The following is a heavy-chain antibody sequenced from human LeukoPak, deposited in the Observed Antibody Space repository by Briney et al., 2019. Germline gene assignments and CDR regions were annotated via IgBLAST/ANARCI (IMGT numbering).Heavy chain of an antibody. V-gene: IGHV4-59*01. J-gene: IGHJ6*03. Sequence: SETLSLXCTVSGGSSSSYYWRWIRQPPGKGLEWIGYIYYSGSTNYNPSLKSRVTISVDTSKNQFSLELSSVTAADTAVYYCARGGYSYGNYYYYYMDVWGKGTTVTVSS. CDR3: ARGGYSYGNYYYYYMDV. CDR2: IYYSGST. D-gene: IGHD5-18*01. CDR1: GGSSSSYY.